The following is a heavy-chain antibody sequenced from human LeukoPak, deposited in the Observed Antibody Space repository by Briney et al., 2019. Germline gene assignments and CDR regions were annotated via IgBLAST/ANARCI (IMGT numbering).Heavy chain of an antibody. V-gene: IGHV7-4-1*02. CDR2: INTNTGNP. J-gene: IGHJ4*02. CDR3: ARSCGSESTQAFSFDY. D-gene: IGHD3-10*01. CDR1: GYTFTTYA. Sequence: ASVKVSCKASGYTFTTYAMNWVRQAPGQGLEWMGWINTNTGNPTYAQGFTGRFVFFLDTSVSTAYLQVSSLKAEDTAVYYCARSCGSESTQAFSFDYWGQGTLVTVSS.